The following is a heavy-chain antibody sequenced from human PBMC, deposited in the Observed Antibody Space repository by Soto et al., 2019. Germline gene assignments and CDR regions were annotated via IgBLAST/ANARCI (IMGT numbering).Heavy chain of an antibody. J-gene: IGHJ6*02. CDR1: GGTLRNYG. Sequence: QVQLVQSGAEVKKPGSSVRVSCKASGGTLRNYGISWVRQAPGQGLEWMGGIIPVFGTANYAQKFQGRVPITADESTSTVYMDVTSLRSEDTAVYYCSRGDATNIVVTTYYGMDVWGQGTTVTVSS. V-gene: IGHV1-69*12. D-gene: IGHD4-17*01. CDR3: SRGDATNIVVTTYYGMDV. CDR2: IIPVFGTA.